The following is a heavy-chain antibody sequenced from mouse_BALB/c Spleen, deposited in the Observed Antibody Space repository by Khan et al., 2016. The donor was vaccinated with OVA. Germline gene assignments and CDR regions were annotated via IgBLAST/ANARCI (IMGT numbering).Heavy chain of an antibody. CDR3: ARQNYYGDAMDY. D-gene: IGHD1-2*01. V-gene: IGHV3-2*02. Sequence: VQLQQSGPGLVKPSQSLSLTCTVTGYSITSDYAWNWIRQFPGNKLEWMGYISYSGSTSYNPSLRSRISITRDTSKNQFFLQLNSVTTEDTATFYCARQNYYGDAMDYWGQGTSVTVSS. J-gene: IGHJ4*01. CDR2: ISYSGST. CDR1: GYSITSDYA.